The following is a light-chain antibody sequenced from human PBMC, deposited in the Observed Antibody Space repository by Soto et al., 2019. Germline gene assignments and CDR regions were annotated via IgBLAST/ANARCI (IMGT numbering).Light chain of an antibody. CDR3: MCYAGGNHGV. Sequence: QSVLTQPPSASGSPGQSVTISCTGTSSDVGTHGYVSWYQQHAGKAPNLMIYDVTKRPSGVPDRFSGSKSANTASLTVSGLQAEDEADYYCMCYAGGNHGVFGGGTKLTVL. J-gene: IGLJ3*02. V-gene: IGLV2-8*01. CDR1: SSDVGTHGY. CDR2: DVT.